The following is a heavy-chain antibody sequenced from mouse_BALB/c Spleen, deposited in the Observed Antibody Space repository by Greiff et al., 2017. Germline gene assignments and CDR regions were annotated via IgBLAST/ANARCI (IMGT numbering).Heavy chain of an antibody. J-gene: IGHJ2*01. CDR3: TREGAYYYGSSSYYFDY. Sequence: EVMLVESGGGLVKPGGSLKLSCAASGFTFSSYTMSWVRQTPEKRLEWVATISSGGSYTYYPDSVKGRFTISRDNAKNTLYLQMSSLKSEDTAMYYCTREGAYYYGSSSYYFDYWGQGTTLTVSS. V-gene: IGHV5-6-4*01. CDR2: ISSGGSYT. D-gene: IGHD1-1*01. CDR1: GFTFSSYT.